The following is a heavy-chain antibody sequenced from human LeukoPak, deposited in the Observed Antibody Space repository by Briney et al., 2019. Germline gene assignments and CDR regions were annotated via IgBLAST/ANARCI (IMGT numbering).Heavy chain of an antibody. J-gene: IGHJ3*02. D-gene: IGHD5-18*01. V-gene: IGHV3-74*01. Sequence: PGGSLRLYCAASGFTFSSYWMHWVRQAPGKGLVWVSRINSDGSSTSYADSVKGRFTISRDNAKNTLYLQMNSLRAEDTAVYYCAREGLVDTTMVTAFDIWGQGTMVTVSS. CDR2: INSDGSST. CDR3: AREGLVDTTMVTAFDI. CDR1: GFTFSSYW.